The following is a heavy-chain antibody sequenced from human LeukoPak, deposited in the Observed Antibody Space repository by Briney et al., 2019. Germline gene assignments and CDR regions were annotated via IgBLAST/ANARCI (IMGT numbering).Heavy chain of an antibody. CDR3: AREEEAMGTVDY. CDR2: IYYSGST. J-gene: IGHJ4*02. V-gene: IGHV4-59*01. D-gene: IGHD5-18*01. CDR1: GGSISSYY. Sequence: PSETLSLTCTVSGGSISSYYWSWIRQPPGKGLEWIGYIYYSGSTNYNPSLKSRVTISVDTSKNQFSLKLSSVTAADTAVYYCAREEEAMGTVDYWGQGTLVTVSS.